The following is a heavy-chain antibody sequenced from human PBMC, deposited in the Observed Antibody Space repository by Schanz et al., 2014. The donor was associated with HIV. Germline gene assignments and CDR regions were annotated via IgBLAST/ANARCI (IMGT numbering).Heavy chain of an antibody. CDR3: ANSGYCTNGICYTRGDGMDV. CDR2: MNQDGSEK. J-gene: IGHJ6*02. V-gene: IGHV3-7*03. D-gene: IGHD2-8*01. Sequence: EVQLVDSGGGLVQPGGSLRLSCAASGFTFSRFWMSWVRQAPGMGLEWVANMNQDGSEKYYVDSVKGRFTISRDNSKNTLYLQMNGLRAEDTAVYYCANSGYCTNGICYTRGDGMDVWGQGTTVTVSS. CDR1: GFTFSRFW.